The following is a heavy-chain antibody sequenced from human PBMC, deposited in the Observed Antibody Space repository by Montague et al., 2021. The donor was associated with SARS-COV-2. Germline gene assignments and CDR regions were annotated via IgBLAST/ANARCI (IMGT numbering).Heavy chain of an antibody. V-gene: IGHV4-34*01. CDR3: ARERWPPDY. Sequence: SETLSLTCAVYGGSFSGYYWSWIRQPPGKGLEWIGEINHSGSTNYNPSLKSRVTISVDTSKNQFSLKLSSVTAADTAVYYCARERWPPDYWGQGTLVTVSS. D-gene: IGHD5-24*01. CDR2: INHSGST. CDR1: GGSFSGYY. J-gene: IGHJ4*02.